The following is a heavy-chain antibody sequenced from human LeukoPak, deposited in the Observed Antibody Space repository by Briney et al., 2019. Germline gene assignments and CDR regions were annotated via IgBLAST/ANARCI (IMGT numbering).Heavy chain of an antibody. CDR3: ASLGGGSGSSHNPLVDH. D-gene: IGHD3-10*01. J-gene: IGHJ4*02. V-gene: IGHV3-21*01. Sequence: GGSLRLSCAASGFSFSSYSMNWVRQAPGKGLEWVSSISGGSDYIYYADSVKGRFTISRDNAINSLYLQMNSLRAEDTAVYYCASLGGGSGSSHNPLVDHWGQGTPVTVSS. CDR2: ISGGSDYI. CDR1: GFSFSSYS.